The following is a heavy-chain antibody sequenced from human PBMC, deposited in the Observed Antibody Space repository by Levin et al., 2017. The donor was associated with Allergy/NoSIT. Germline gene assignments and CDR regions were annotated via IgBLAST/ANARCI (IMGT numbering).Heavy chain of an antibody. CDR3: ATDPYSISASVFNI. CDR1: GLTFSTYW. Sequence: QSGGSLRLSCVASGLTFSTYWMSWVRQAPGKGLEWVANIKQDGSEIYYVDSVKGRFTISRDNTKNSLFLQMNSLRAEDTAVYYCATDPYSISASVFNIWGQGTMVTVSS. J-gene: IGHJ3*02. D-gene: IGHD2-15*01. V-gene: IGHV3-7*01. CDR2: IKQDGSEI.